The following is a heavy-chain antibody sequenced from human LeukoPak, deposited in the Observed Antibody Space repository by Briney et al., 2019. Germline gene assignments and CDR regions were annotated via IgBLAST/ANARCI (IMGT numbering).Heavy chain of an antibody. J-gene: IGHJ4*02. D-gene: IGHD3-9*01. Sequence: SETLSLTCAVYGGSFSGYYWSWIRQPPGKGLEWIGEINHSGSTNYNPSLKSRVTISVDTSKNQFSLRLSSVTAADTAVYYCARREYYDILTGYYLKGDYWGQGTLVTVSS. CDR2: INHSGST. CDR1: GGSFSGYY. CDR3: ARREYYDILTGYYLKGDY. V-gene: IGHV4-34*01.